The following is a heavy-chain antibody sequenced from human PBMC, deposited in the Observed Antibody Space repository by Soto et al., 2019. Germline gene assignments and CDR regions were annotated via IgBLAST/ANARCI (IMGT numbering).Heavy chain of an antibody. Sequence: GGSLRLSCAASGFTFSSYSMDWVRQAPGKGLEWVSVISYDGSNKYYADSVKGRFTISRDNSKNTLYLQMNSLRAEDTAVYYCAKSGGDWYYFDYWGQGTLVTVSS. V-gene: IGHV3-30*18. J-gene: IGHJ4*02. CDR2: ISYDGSNK. CDR1: GFTFSSYS. D-gene: IGHD2-21*02. CDR3: AKSGGDWYYFDY.